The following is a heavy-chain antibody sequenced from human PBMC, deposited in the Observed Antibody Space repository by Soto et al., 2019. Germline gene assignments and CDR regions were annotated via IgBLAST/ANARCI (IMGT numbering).Heavy chain of an antibody. CDR3: ARDPTPITMIGASFDY. V-gene: IGHV1-46*03. Sequence: QVQLVQSGAEVKKPGASVKVSCKASGYTFTSYYMHWVRQAPGQGLEWMGIINPSGGSTSYAQKFQGRVTMTRDTSTSTVYMELSSLRSEDTAVYYCARDPTPITMIGASFDYWGQGTLVTVSS. CDR1: GYTFTSYY. J-gene: IGHJ4*02. D-gene: IGHD3-22*01. CDR2: INPSGGST.